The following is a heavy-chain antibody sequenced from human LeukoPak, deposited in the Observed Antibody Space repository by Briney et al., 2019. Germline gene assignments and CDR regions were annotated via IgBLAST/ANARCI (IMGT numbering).Heavy chain of an antibody. CDR2: ISAYKCNT. V-gene: IGHV1-18*01. Sequence: ASVNVSCKASGYTFTSYGISWVRQAPGQGLEWMGWISAYKCNTNYAQKLQGRVTMTTDTSTSTDYMELRSLRSDDTAVYYCARTYYYSDFDYWGQGTLVTVSS. J-gene: IGHJ4*02. CDR1: GYTFTSYG. D-gene: IGHD3-10*01. CDR3: ARTYYYSDFDY.